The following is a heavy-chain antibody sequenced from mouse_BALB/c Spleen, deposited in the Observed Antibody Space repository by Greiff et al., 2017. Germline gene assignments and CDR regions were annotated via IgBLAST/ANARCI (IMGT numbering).Heavy chain of an antibody. CDR2: ISSGGGST. Sequence: EVQVVESGGGLVKPGGSLKLSCAASGFAFSSYDMSWVRQTPEKRLEWVAYISSGGGSTYYPDTVKGRFTISRDNAKNTLYLQMSSLKSEDTAMYYCARQNPSQDYWGQGTTLTVSS. V-gene: IGHV5-12-1*01. CDR1: GFAFSSYD. J-gene: IGHJ2*01. CDR3: ARQNPSQDY.